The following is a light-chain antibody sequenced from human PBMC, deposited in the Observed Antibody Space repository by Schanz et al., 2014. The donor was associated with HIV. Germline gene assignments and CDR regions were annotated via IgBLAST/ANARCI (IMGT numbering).Light chain of an antibody. Sequence: PGERATLSCRASQSIRTNLAWYQQKPGQAPRLLIFGATARTTGIPARFSGSGSGTEFTLTISSLQSEDFALYYCQQFNNWPTFGQGTKLEIK. CDR2: GAT. J-gene: IGKJ2*01. CDR3: QQFNNWPT. V-gene: IGKV3-15*01. CDR1: QSIRTN.